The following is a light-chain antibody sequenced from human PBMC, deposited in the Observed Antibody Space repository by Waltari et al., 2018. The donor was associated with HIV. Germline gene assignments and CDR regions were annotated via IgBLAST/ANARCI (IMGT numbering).Light chain of an antibody. CDR2: EVY. CDR1: TNDMTTFNF. Sequence: SALTQPASVSGSHGQSLTISCPCPTNDMTTFNFLSWYQPSPGMAPKLTIFEVYCRPSGVSDRFSGSKSGDTASLTISALRAEDEGDYFCSSYSPRGFVLFGGGTKVTVL. CDR3: SSYSPRGFVL. J-gene: IGLJ3*02. V-gene: IGLV2-14*01.